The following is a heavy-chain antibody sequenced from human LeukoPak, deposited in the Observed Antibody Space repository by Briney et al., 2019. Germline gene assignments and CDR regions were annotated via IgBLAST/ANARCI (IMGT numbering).Heavy chain of an antibody. CDR1: GFTFSSYV. Sequence: GGSLRLSCAASGFTFSSYVMTWVRQPPGKGLEWVSTFWSSDEKTYYAASVKGRFTISRDSSKNTLYLQMNSLRAEDTAVYYCAKDSSGTYFDYWGQGTLVTVSS. CDR2: FWSSDEKT. J-gene: IGHJ4*02. D-gene: IGHD3-22*01. V-gene: IGHV3-23*01. CDR3: AKDSSGTYFDY.